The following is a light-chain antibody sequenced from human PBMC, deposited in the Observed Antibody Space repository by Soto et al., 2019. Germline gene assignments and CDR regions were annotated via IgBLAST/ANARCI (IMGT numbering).Light chain of an antibody. V-gene: IGLV2-8*01. CDR1: SSDVGGYDY. CDR3: SSYAGTHIV. CDR2: DVT. Sequence: QSALTQPPSASGSPGQSVAISRTGTSSDVGGYDYVSWYQQHPGKAPKLMIYDVTKRPSGVPDRFSGSKSGNTASLTVSVLQAEDEADYYCSSYAGTHIVFGTGTNVTVL. J-gene: IGLJ1*01.